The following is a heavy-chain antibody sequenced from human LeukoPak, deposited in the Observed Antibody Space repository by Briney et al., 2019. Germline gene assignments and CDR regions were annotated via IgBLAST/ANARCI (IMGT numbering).Heavy chain of an antibody. D-gene: IGHD3-3*01. V-gene: IGHV3-23*01. CDR2: ISGSGGST. Sequence: GGSLRLSCAASGFTFSSYAMSWVRQAPGKGLEWVSAISGSGGSTYYAGSVKGRFTISRDNSKNTLYLQMNSLRAEDTAVYYCAKDNPSITIFGVVIRGSNWFDPWGQGTLVTVSS. J-gene: IGHJ5*02. CDR1: GFTFSSYA. CDR3: AKDNPSITIFGVVIRGSNWFDP.